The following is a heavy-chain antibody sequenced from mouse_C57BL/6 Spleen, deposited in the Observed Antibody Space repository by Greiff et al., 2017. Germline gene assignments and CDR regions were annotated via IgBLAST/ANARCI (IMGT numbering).Heavy chain of an antibody. J-gene: IGHJ2*01. Sequence: QVQLKQPGAELVKPGASVKLSCKASGYTFTSYWMHWVKQRPGQGLEWIGMIHPNSGSTNYNEKFKSKATLTVDKSSSTAYMQLSSLTSEDSAVYYCARRGEYYFDYWGQGTTLTVSS. V-gene: IGHV1-64*01. CDR1: GYTFTSYW. CDR3: ARRGEYYFDY. CDR2: IHPNSGST.